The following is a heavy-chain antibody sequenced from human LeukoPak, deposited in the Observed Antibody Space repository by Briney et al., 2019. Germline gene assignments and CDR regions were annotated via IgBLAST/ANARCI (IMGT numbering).Heavy chain of an antibody. V-gene: IGHV4-30-4*07. D-gene: IGHD6-6*01. CDR1: GGSFSSGGYS. CDR2: IYYSGST. Sequence: SETLSLTCAVYGGSFSSGGYSWSWIRQPPGKGLEWIGYIYYSGSTYYNPSLKSRVTISVDTSKNQFSLKLSSVTAADTAVYYCASSISRRVYYFDYWGQGTLVTVSS. CDR3: ASSISRRVYYFDY. J-gene: IGHJ4*02.